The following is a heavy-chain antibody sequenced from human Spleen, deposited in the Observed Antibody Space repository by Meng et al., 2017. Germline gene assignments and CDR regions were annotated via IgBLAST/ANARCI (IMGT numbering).Heavy chain of an antibody. V-gene: IGHV4-34*01. J-gene: IGHJ4*02. CDR1: GGSFSDYY. CDR2: INHSGST. D-gene: IGHD4-11*01. Sequence: QVQLRQWGAVLLKPSEPLSLTCVVSGGSFSDYYWSWIRQPPGKGLEWIGEINHSGSTNYNPSLESRATISVDTSQNNLSPKLSSVTAADSAVYYCARGPTTMAHDFDYWGQGTLVTVSS. CDR3: ARGPTTMAHDFDY.